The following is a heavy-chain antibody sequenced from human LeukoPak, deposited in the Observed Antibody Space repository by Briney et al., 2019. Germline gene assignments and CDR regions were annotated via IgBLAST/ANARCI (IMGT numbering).Heavy chain of an antibody. CDR3: AKTPDDYVWGSYRYFDY. J-gene: IGHJ4*02. D-gene: IGHD3-16*02. CDR1: GLTFDDYA. CDR2: ISWNSGSI. V-gene: IGHV3-9*01. Sequence: GRSLRLSCAASGLTFDDYAMHWVRQAPGKGLEWVSGISWNSGSIGYADSVKGRFTISRDNAKNSLYLQMNSLRAEDTALYYCAKTPDDYVWGSYRYFDYWGQGTLVTVSS.